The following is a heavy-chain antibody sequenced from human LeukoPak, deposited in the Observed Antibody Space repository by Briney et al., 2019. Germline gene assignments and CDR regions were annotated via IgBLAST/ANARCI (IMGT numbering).Heavy chain of an antibody. J-gene: IGHJ5*02. CDR1: GGSISSYY. CDR2: IYYSGST. Sequence: SETLSLTCTVSGGSISSYYWSWIRQPPGKGLEWIGYIYYSGSTNYNPSLKGRVTISVDTSKNQFSLKLSSVTAADTAVYYCARFRGYGDQYNWFDPWGQGTLVTVSS. V-gene: IGHV4-59*01. CDR3: ARFRGYGDQYNWFDP. D-gene: IGHD4-17*01.